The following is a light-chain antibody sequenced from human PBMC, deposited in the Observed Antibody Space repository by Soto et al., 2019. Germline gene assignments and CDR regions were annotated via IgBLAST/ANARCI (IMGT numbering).Light chain of an antibody. CDR1: SSDVGGYNL. CDR2: DGN. CDR3: CSYAGSSTLV. Sequence: QSALTQPASVSGSPGQSITISCTGTSSDVGGYNLVSWYQQQPDKAPKLMIFDGNLRPSGASNRYSGSKFGNTASLTISGLQAEDEGDYYCCSYAGSSTLVFGTRTKLTVL. J-gene: IGLJ1*01. V-gene: IGLV2-23*01.